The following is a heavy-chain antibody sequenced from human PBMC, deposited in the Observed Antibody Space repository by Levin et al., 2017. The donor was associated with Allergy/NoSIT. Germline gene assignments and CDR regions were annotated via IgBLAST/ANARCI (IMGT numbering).Heavy chain of an antibody. CDR2: VYPADSDA. D-gene: IGHD2-15*01. V-gene: IGHV5-51*01. Sequence: RGESLKISCQGSGYSFISYWIAWVRQMPGKGLEWMGSVYPADSDATYNPSFLGQASLSVDKSLKTAYLQWSRLKPSDTAMYYCAKIDSHSGYGMNVWGQGTTVTVSS. CDR3: AKIDSHSGYGMNV. CDR1: GYSFISYW. J-gene: IGHJ6*02.